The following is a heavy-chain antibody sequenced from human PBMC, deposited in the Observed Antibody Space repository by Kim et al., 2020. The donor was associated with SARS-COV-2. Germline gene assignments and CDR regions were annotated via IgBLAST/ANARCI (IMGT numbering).Heavy chain of an antibody. CDR3: AKGDYYDSSGYSHPGAFDI. D-gene: IGHD3-22*01. J-gene: IGHJ3*02. V-gene: IGHV3-30*18. CDR2: ISYDGSNK. CDR1: GFTFSSYG. Sequence: GGSLRLSCAASGFTFSSYGMHWVRQAPGKGLEWVAVISYDGSNKYYADSVKGRFTISRDNSKNTLYLQMNSLRAEDTAVYYCAKGDYYDSSGYSHPGAFDIWGQGTMVTVSS.